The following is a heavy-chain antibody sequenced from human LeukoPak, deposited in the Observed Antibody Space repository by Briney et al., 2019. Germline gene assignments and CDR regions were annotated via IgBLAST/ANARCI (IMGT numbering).Heavy chain of an antibody. D-gene: IGHD3-10*01. CDR1: GFTFSSYA. V-gene: IGHV3-30*02. Sequence: GGSLRLSCAASGFTFSSYAMHWVRQAPGKGLEWVAVIRYDGNDKFYADSVKGRFTISRDTSRNTLFLQMNSLRTDDTAVYYCAKDLMRDRWFGESWGQGTLVTVSS. CDR3: AKDLMRDRWFGES. J-gene: IGHJ5*02. CDR2: IRYDGNDK.